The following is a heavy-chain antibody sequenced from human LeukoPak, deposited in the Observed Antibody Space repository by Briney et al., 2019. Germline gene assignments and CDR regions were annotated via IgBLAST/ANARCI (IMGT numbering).Heavy chain of an antibody. V-gene: IGHV1-24*01. CDR3: ATTGPEGYYYYYMDV. J-gene: IGHJ6*03. Sequence: ASVTVSFTVSGYTLTELSMHWVRQAPGKGLEWMGGFDPEDGETIYAQKFQGRVTMTEDTSTDTAYMELSSLRSEDTAVYYCATTGPEGYYYYYMDVWGKGTTVTVSS. CDR1: GYTLTELS. CDR2: FDPEDGET. D-gene: IGHD1-14*01.